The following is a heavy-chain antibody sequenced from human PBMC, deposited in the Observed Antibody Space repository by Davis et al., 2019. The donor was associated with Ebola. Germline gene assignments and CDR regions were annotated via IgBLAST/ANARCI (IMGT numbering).Heavy chain of an antibody. Sequence: ASVKVSCKASVYTFTNYYMHSVRQPPGQGLAWMGMINPNDGRTIYAQKFQGRVTVTRDTSTTTVYMDLSSLRSEDTALYYCTTPGGQDSGYDVFDIWGQGTMVTVSS. CDR2: INPNDGRT. J-gene: IGHJ3*02. V-gene: IGHV1-46*03. D-gene: IGHD5-12*01. CDR3: TTPGGQDSGYDVFDI. CDR1: VYTFTNYY.